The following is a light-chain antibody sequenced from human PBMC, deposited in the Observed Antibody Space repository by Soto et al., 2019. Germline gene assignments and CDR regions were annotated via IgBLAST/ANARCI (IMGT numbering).Light chain of an antibody. CDR1: QSINRH. CDR3: QQRSNWPPVT. CDR2: DAS. V-gene: IGKV3-11*01. Sequence: EIVLTQSPATLSLSPGERATLSCRASQSINRHLAWYRQKPGQAPRLLIYDASNRATGIPARFSGSGSGTDVTLAISSLEPEDFGVYSCQQRSNWPPVTFGGGTKVEIK. J-gene: IGKJ4*01.